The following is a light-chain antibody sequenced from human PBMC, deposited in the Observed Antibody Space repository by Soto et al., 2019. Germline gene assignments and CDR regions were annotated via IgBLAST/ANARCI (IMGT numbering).Light chain of an antibody. V-gene: IGKV3-20*01. J-gene: IGKJ4*01. CDR1: QSVSSY. CDR2: GAS. CDR3: QQYGNSPLT. Sequence: EIALTQSPATLSLSPGERATLSCRASQSVSSYLGWYQQKPGQAPRLLIFGASTRAPGIPDRFSGSGSGTDFTLTISKLEPEDFALFYCQQYGNSPLTFGGGTKVDI.